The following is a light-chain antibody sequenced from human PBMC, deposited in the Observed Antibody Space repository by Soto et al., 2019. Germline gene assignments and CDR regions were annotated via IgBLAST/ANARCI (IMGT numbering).Light chain of an antibody. Sequence: ILMTQSPSSLSAFVGDRVTITCRASQDIGNFLAWYQQKPGKVPKLLIYAASTLQSVVPSRFIGSGSGTDFTLSISSLQPEDVANYYCQKCKVAPFTFGGGTKVEIK. J-gene: IGKJ4*01. CDR3: QKCKVAPFT. CDR2: AAS. V-gene: IGKV1-27*01. CDR1: QDIGNF.